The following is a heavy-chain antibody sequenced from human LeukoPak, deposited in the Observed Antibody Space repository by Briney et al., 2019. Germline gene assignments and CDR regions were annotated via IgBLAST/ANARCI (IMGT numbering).Heavy chain of an antibody. CDR1: GFTFSYYY. J-gene: IGHJ5*02. D-gene: IGHD3-22*01. Sequence: GGSLRRSYAASGFTFSYYYMIWIRQDPAMGLEGVSYISSSGSTIYYADSVKGRFTISRDNAKDSLYLQMNSLRAEDTAVYYCASPYDSSGYYFSWGQGTLVTVSS. CDR2: ISSSGSTI. CDR3: ASPYDSSGYYFS. V-gene: IGHV3-11*04.